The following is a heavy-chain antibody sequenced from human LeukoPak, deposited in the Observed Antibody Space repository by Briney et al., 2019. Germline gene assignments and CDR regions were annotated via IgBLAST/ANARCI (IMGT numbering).Heavy chain of an antibody. J-gene: IGHJ4*02. D-gene: IGHD6-19*01. CDR1: GFTFSSYW. Sequence: GGSLRLSCAASGFTFSSYWMSWVRQAPGKGLEWVANIKQDGSEKYYVDSVKGRFTISRDNAKNSLYLQMNSLRAEDTAVYYCARDGTRSSGCPGYWGQGTLVTVSS. CDR2: IKQDGSEK. V-gene: IGHV3-7*01. CDR3: ARDGTRSSGCPGY.